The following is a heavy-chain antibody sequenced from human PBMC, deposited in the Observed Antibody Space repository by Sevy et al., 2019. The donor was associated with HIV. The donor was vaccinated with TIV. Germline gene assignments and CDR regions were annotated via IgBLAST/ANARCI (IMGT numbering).Heavy chain of an antibody. CDR2: INPNSGGT. D-gene: IGHD1-26*01. V-gene: IGHV1-2*06. CDR3: ASLPPDSGSPPRHAFDI. Sequence: ASVKVSCKASGYTFTGYYMHWVRQAPGQGLEWMGRINPNSGGTNYAQKFQGRVTMTRDTSISTAYMELSRLRSDDTAVYYCASLPPDSGSPPRHAFDIWGQGTMVTVSS. CDR1: GYTFTGYY. J-gene: IGHJ3*02.